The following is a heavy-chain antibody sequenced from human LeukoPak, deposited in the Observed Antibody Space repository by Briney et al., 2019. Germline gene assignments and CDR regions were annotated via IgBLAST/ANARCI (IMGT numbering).Heavy chain of an antibody. V-gene: IGHV3-30-3*01. D-gene: IGHD3-9*01. CDR2: ISYDGSNK. J-gene: IGHJ6*02. CDR1: GFTFSSYA. Sequence: PGGSLRLSCAASGFTFSSYAMHWVRQAPGKGLEWVAVISYDGSNKYYADSVKGRFTISRDNSKNTLYLQMNSLRAEDTAVYYCARDYQESRYFDWLLFSYYYYGMDVWGQGTTVTVSS. CDR3: ARDYQESRYFDWLLFSYYYYGMDV.